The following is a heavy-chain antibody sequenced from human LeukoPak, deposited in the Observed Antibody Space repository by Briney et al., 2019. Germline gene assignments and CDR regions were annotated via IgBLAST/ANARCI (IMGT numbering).Heavy chain of an antibody. CDR1: GYTFTGYY. CDR2: INLNSGGT. J-gene: IGHJ4*02. D-gene: IGHD6-6*01. CDR3: AMYSSSSTFDY. Sequence: ASVKVSCKASGYTFTGYYMHWVRQAPGQGLEWMGWINLNSGGTNYAQKFQGRVTMTRDTSISTAYMELSRLRSDDTAVYYCAMYSSSSTFDYWGQGTLVTVSS. V-gene: IGHV1-2*02.